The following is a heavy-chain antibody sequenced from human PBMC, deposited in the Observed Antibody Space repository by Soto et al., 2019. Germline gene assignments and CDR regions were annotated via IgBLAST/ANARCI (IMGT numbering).Heavy chain of an antibody. CDR2: ISYDGSNK. J-gene: IGHJ6*02. CDR3: AKDITVAGSRWGYYYYYGLDV. D-gene: IGHD6-19*01. V-gene: IGHV3-30*18. Sequence: QVQLVESGGGVVQPGRSLRLSCAASGFTFSSYGMHWVRQAPGKGLEWVAVISYDGSNKYYADSVKGRLTISRDNSKSTLYLQMNSLRAEDTAVYYCAKDITVAGSRWGYYYYYGLDVWGQGTTVTVSS. CDR1: GFTFSSYG.